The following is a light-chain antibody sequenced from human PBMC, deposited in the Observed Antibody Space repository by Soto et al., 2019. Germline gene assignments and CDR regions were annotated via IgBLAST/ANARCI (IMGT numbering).Light chain of an antibody. V-gene: IGLV2-14*03. CDR2: DVS. CDR1: SIDIWVNNY. J-gene: IGLJ1*01. CDR3: SAFTGTTYV. Sequence: QSVLTQPASVSGSPGQSITISCTGASIDIWVNNYVSWYQHYPCKAPKLMICDVSNRPSGFSDRFSGSKSGNTASLTISGLQAEDEADYYCSAFTGTTYVFGTGTKVTVL.